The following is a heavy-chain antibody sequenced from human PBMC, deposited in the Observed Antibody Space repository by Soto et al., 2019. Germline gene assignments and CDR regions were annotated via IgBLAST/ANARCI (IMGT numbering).Heavy chain of an antibody. CDR2: IKTDGSNA. Sequence: EVQLAESGGGLVQPGGSLILSCAASGFTFSNYWMHWVRQAPGKGLVWVSRIKTDGSNATYADSVKGRFTISRDNARNTLYLQMNSLRPEHTAVYYCARGDCDNASCYFGGTNWGQGTRVAVTS. D-gene: IGHD2-2*01. CDR1: GFTFSNYW. J-gene: IGHJ4*02. CDR3: ARGDCDNASCYFGGTN. V-gene: IGHV3-74*01.